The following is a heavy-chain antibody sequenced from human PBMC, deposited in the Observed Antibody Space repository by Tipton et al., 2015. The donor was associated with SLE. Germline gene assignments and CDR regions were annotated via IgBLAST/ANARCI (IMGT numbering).Heavy chain of an antibody. CDR1: GDSVSSNSAA. CDR2: TYYRSRWYN. V-gene: IGHV6-1*01. CDR3: ARGPGVAGYWYFDL. J-gene: IGHJ2*01. Sequence: GLVKPSQTLSLTCAISGDSVSSNSAAWNWIRQSPSRGLEWLGRTYYRSRWYNDYAVSVKSRITINLDTSKNQFSLQLNSVTPEDTAVYYCARGPGVAGYWYFDLWGRGTLVTVSS. D-gene: IGHD6-19*01.